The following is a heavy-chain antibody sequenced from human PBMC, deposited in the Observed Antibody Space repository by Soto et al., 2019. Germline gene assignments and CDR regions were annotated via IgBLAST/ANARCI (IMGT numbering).Heavy chain of an antibody. Sequence: SSETLSLTCTVSGGSVSSNSYSWGWIRQSPGKGLEWIGIIYSTENTYYHPSLLSRVTISADTSMNEFSLRLSSVTAADTAVYYCGREAHSNDSVGYSPVAYNFDYGAQGTLSPSPQ. CDR3: GREAHSNDSVGYSPVAYNFDY. CDR2: IYSTENT. CDR1: GGSVSSNSYS. J-gene: IGHJ4*02. V-gene: IGHV4-39*07. D-gene: IGHD3-22*01.